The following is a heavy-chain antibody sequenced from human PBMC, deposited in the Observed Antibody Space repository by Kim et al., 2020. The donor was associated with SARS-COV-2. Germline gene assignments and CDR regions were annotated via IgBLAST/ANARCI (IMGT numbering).Heavy chain of an antibody. D-gene: IGHD3-10*01. CDR3: ARDNGLWFGEGGMDV. V-gene: IGHV4-59*01. J-gene: IGHJ6*02. Sequence: PLKSRVTISVDTSKNQFSLKLSSVTAADTAVYYWARDNGLWFGEGGMDVWGQGTTVTVSS.